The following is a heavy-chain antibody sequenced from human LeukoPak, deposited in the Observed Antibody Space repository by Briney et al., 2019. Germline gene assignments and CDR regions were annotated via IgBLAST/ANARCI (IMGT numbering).Heavy chain of an antibody. CDR2: IIPIFGTA. CDR3: ASDPGRYPMKRGYCSGGSCYYHFDY. CDR1: GGTFSSYA. V-gene: IGHV1-69*01. Sequence: ASVKVSCKASGGTFSSYAISWVRQAPGQGLEWMGGIIPIFGTANYAQKFQGRVTITADESTSTAYMELSSLRSEDTAVYYCASDPGRYPMKRGYCSGGSCYYHFDYWAREPWSPSPQ. J-gene: IGHJ4*02. D-gene: IGHD2-15*01.